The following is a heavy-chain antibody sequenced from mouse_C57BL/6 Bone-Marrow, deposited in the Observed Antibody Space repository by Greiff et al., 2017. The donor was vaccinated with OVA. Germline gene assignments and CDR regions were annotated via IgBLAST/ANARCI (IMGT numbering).Heavy chain of an antibody. CDR1: GFPFSSYA. D-gene: IGHD1-1*01. CDR2: ISDGGSYT. J-gene: IGHJ2*01. Sequence: EVKLMESGGGLVKPGGSLKLSCAASGFPFSSYAMSWVRQTPEQRLEWVATISDGGSYTYYPDNVKGRFTISRDNAKNNLYLQISHLKSEDTAMYYCAREPYGSLDYWGQGTTLTVSS. V-gene: IGHV5-4*01. CDR3: AREPYGSLDY.